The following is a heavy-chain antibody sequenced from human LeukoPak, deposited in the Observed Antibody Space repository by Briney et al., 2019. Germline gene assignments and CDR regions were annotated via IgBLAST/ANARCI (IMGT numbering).Heavy chain of an antibody. CDR3: AKDEGYSYGLNYYYYCYGMDV. J-gene: IGHJ6*02. V-gene: IGHV3-30*18. Sequence: GGSLRLSCAASGFTFSSYGMHWVRQAPGKGLEWVAVISYDGSNKYYADSVKGRFTTSRDNSKNTLYLQMNSLRAEDAAVYYCAKDEGYSYGLNYYYYCYGMDVWGQGTTVTVSS. CDR1: GFTFSSYG. D-gene: IGHD5-18*01. CDR2: ISYDGSNK.